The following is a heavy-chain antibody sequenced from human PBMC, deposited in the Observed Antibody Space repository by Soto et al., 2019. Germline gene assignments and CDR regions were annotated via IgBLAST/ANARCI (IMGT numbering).Heavy chain of an antibody. CDR1: GGTFSSYA. J-gene: IGHJ3*02. V-gene: IGHV1-69*13. CDR2: IIPIFGTA. Sequence: SVKVSCKASGGTFSSYAISWVRQAPGQGLEWMGGIIPIFGTANYAQKFQGRVTITADESTSTAYMELSSQRSEDTAVYYCARDPYYYESSGYVRIAFDIWGQGTMVTVSS. CDR3: ARDPYYYESSGYVRIAFDI. D-gene: IGHD3-22*01.